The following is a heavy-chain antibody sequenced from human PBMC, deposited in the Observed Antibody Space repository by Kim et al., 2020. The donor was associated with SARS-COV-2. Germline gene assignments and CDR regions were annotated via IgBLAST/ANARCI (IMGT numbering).Heavy chain of an antibody. CDR3: ARDDYYYYGMDV. V-gene: IGHV1-8*01. CDR1: GYTFTSYD. CDR2: MNPNSGNT. Sequence: ASVKVSCKASGYTFTSYDINWVRQATGQGLEWMGWMNPNSGNTGYAQKFQGRVTMTRNTSISTAYMELSSLISEDTAVYYCARDDYYYYGMDVWGQGTTVTVSS. J-gene: IGHJ6*02.